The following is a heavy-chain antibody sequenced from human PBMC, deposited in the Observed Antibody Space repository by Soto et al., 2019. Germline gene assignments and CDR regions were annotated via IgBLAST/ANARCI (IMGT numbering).Heavy chain of an antibody. CDR3: ASTYSSSWYWFAP. V-gene: IGHV2-26*04. CDR1: GFSLSNAGLG. CDR2: IISNHEK. J-gene: IGHJ5*02. D-gene: IGHD6-13*01. Sequence: QVTVKESGPVLVKPTENLTLTCTVSGFSLSNAGLGVSCIRQPPGKALEWLAHIISNHEKSDRPSPKRMLTISQDTSKSQVGLTMTSMDPVDTATYYCASTYSSSWYWFAPWGKGTLVTVPS.